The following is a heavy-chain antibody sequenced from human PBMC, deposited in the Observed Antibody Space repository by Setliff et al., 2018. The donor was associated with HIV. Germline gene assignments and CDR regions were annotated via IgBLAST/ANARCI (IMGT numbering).Heavy chain of an antibody. D-gene: IGHD3-9*01. Sequence: SETLSLTCAVFGGSFTDIGGSFTDYYWIWIRQPPGKGLEWIGEINHSGSTHYNPSLKSRFTISVDTSKNQFSLQVNSVTAADTALYYCARGRDWAKTGDFWGQGALVTASS. CDR1: GGSFTDIGGSFTDYY. V-gene: IGHV4-34*01. J-gene: IGHJ4*02. CDR2: INHSGST. CDR3: ARGRDWAKTGDF.